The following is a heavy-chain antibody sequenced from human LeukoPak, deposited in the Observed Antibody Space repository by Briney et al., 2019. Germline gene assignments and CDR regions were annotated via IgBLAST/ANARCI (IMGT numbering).Heavy chain of an antibody. V-gene: IGHV3-33*01. Sequence: GGSLRLSCAASGFTFSSYGMPWVRQAPGKGLEWVAVIWYDGGNKYYADSVKGRFTISRDNSKNTLYLQMSSLRAEDTAVYYCARADCGGDCYFDYWGQGTLVTVSS. J-gene: IGHJ4*02. CDR1: GFTFSSYG. D-gene: IGHD2-21*02. CDR2: IWYDGGNK. CDR3: ARADCGGDCYFDY.